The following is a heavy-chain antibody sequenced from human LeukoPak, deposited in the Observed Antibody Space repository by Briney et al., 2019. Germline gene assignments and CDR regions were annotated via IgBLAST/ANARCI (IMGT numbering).Heavy chain of an antibody. CDR2: INPNSGGT. CDR3: ARGGFREGGYDSTKLQLDY. V-gene: IGHV1-2*02. CDR1: GYTFTSYY. J-gene: IGHJ4*02. D-gene: IGHD5-12*01. Sequence: ASVKVSCKASGYTFTSYYMHWVRQAPGQGLEWMGWINPNSGGTNYAQKFQGRVTMTRDTSISTAYMELSRLRSDDTAVYYCARGGFREGGYDSTKLQLDYWGQGTLVTVSS.